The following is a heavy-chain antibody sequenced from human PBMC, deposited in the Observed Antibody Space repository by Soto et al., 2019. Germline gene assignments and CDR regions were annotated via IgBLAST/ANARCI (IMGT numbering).Heavy chain of an antibody. CDR1: GGSFSGYY. Sequence: SETLSLTCAVYGGSFSGYYWSWIRQPPGKGLEWIGEINHSGNTNYNPSLKSRITISVDTSKNQFSLKLSSVTAADTAVYYCARGERSEYSAYDFLDYWGQGTLVTVSS. V-gene: IGHV4-34*01. D-gene: IGHD5-12*01. CDR3: ARGERSEYSAYDFLDY. CDR2: INHSGNT. J-gene: IGHJ4*02.